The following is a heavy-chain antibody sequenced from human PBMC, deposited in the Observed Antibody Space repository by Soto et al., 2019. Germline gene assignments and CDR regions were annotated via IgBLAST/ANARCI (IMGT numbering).Heavy chain of an antibody. D-gene: IGHD3-22*01. Sequence: GGSLRLSCAVSGFSFTNYGMHWVRQTPGKGLEWVAVISYHGSNKYYADSVKGRFTISRDNAKNSLYLQMNSLRAEDTAVYFCARDLGYYDSSGYFDYWGQGTLVTVSS. CDR3: ARDLGYYDSSGYFDY. CDR2: ISYHGSNK. J-gene: IGHJ4*02. V-gene: IGHV3-30*03. CDR1: GFSFTNYG.